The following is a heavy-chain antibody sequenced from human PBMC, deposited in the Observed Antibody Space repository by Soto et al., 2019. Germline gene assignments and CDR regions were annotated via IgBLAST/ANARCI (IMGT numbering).Heavy chain of an antibody. CDR2: IYYSGST. CDR3: ASHDYNNYGQRIDS. D-gene: IGHD4-4*01. CDR1: GGSISNRSYY. V-gene: IGHV4-39*01. Sequence: LSLTCTVSGGSISNRSYYWGWIRQPPGKGLEWIGSIYYSGSTYFNPSLKSRITISVDTSNNQFFLTLSSVTAPDTAVYYCASHDYNNYGQRIDSWGQGDLVTVSS. J-gene: IGHJ4*02.